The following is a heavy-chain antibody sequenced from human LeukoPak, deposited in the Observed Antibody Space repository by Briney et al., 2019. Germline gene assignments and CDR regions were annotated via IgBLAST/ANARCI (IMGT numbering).Heavy chain of an antibody. CDR3: AKDPRYCSSTSCYPPFFDY. Sequence: GGSLRLSCAASGFTFSSYAMSGVREAPGRGREWGSAISGSGGSTYYADSVKGRFTISRDNSKNTLYLQMNSLRAEDTAVYYCAKDPRYCSSTSCYPPFFDYWGQGTLVTVSS. V-gene: IGHV3-23*01. D-gene: IGHD2-2*01. CDR1: GFTFSSYA. J-gene: IGHJ4*02. CDR2: ISGSGGST.